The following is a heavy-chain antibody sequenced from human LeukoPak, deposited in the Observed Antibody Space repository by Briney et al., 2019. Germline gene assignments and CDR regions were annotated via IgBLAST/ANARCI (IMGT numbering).Heavy chain of an antibody. V-gene: IGHV3-7*01. Sequence: QPGGSLRLSCAASGFTFSNYWMTWVRQAPGKGLEWVANIKLDGGEKYYVDSVKGRFTISRDNAKNSLYLQMNSLRAEDTAVYYCASPRHCSSTSCYLFYWGQGTLVTVSS. CDR2: IKLDGGEK. CDR3: ASPRHCSSTSCYLFY. J-gene: IGHJ4*02. D-gene: IGHD2-2*01. CDR1: GFTFSNYW.